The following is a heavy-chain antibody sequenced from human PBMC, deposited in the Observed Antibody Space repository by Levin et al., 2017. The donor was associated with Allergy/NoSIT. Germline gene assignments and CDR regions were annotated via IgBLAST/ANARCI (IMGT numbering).Heavy chain of an antibody. CDR2: IDWDDDK. Sequence: SGPTLVKPTQTLTLTCTFSGFSLSTSGMCVSWIRQPPGKALEWLARIDWDDDKYYSTSLTTRLTISKDTSKNQVVLTVTNMDPVDTATYYCARMGRAYYYDSSGSPDTAYYFDCWGQGTLVTVSS. CDR3: ARMGRAYYYDSSGSPDTAYYFDC. D-gene: IGHD3-22*01. J-gene: IGHJ4*02. V-gene: IGHV2-70*11. CDR1: GFSLSTSGMC.